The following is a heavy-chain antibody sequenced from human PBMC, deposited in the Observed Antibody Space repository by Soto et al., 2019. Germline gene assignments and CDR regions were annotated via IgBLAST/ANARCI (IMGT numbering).Heavy chain of an antibody. CDR1: GFTFSSYG. CDR3: AKEGLGGSYPDY. V-gene: IGHV3-30*18. D-gene: IGHD1-26*01. CDR2: ISYDGSNK. Sequence: QVQLVESGGGVVQPGRSLRLSCAASGFTFSSYGMHWVRQAPGKGLEWVAVISYDGSNKYYADSVKGRFTISRDNSKNTLYLQMNSLRAEDTAVYYCAKEGLGGSYPDYWGQGTLVTVSS. J-gene: IGHJ4*02.